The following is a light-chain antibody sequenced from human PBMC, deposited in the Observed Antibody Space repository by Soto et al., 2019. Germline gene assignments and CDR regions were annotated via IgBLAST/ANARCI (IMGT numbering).Light chain of an antibody. J-gene: IGLJ2*01. CDR2: DVN. V-gene: IGLV2-14*03. Sequence: QSALTQPASVSGSPGQSITISCTGTSSDVGGYNYVSWYQQYPGKAPKLMIYDVNNRPSGVSNRFSGSKSGNTASLTISGLQAEDEADYYCSSCTPNNTVIFGGGTKLTVL. CDR3: SSCTPNNTVI. CDR1: SSDVGGYNY.